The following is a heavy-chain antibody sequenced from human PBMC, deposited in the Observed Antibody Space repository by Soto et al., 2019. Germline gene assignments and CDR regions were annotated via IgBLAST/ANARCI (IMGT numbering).Heavy chain of an antibody. Sequence: SETLSLTCAVYGGSFSVYYWSWIRQPPGKGLEWIGEINHSGSTNYNPSLKSRVTISVDTSKNQFSLKLSSVTAADTAVYYCARARRVLRFLEWLFEPYGMDVWGQGTTVTVSS. D-gene: IGHD3-3*01. V-gene: IGHV4-34*01. J-gene: IGHJ6*02. CDR1: GGSFSVYY. CDR3: ARARRVLRFLEWLFEPYGMDV. CDR2: INHSGST.